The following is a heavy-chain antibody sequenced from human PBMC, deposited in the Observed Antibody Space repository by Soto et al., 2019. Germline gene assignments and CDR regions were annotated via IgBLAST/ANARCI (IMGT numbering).Heavy chain of an antibody. CDR2: IYYSGST. CDR3: ARVVHSGYVDYFDY. V-gene: IGHV4-59*01. J-gene: IGHJ4*02. CDR1: GRSISSYY. D-gene: IGHD5-12*01. Sequence: SDTLSVTCPASGRSISSYYGKGIGQPPGKGLEWIGYIYYSGSTNYNPSLKSRGTISDETSKNDFSMQVSSVTAADAAVYYWARVVHSGYVDYFDYWGQGTLVTVSS.